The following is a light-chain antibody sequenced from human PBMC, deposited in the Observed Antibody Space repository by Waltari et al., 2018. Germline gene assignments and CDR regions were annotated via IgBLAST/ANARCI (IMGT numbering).Light chain of an antibody. J-gene: IGKJ1*01. Sequence: VIRMNQAPSLLSASPGDRVTITCRMSQGINTYLAWYQQKPGRAPDLLIYGASILHSGVPSRFSGSGSGTDFTLTISSLQSEDVATYYCQHYYNFPWTFGQGTKVEIK. V-gene: IGKV1D-8*03. CDR2: GAS. CDR1: QGINTY. CDR3: QHYYNFPWT.